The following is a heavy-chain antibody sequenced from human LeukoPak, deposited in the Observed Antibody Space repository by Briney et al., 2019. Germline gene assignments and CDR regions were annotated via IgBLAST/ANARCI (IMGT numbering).Heavy chain of an antibody. CDR3: ALWEIVHYAFDF. V-gene: IGHV1-2*02. Sequence: ASVKVSCKASGYTFTGNYIHWVRQAPGQGLEWMGWINPNSGGTNYAQKFQGRVTMTRDTSISTAYMELNRLRSDDTAVYYCALWEIVHYAFDFWGQGTMVTVSS. J-gene: IGHJ3*01. CDR2: INPNSGGT. CDR1: GYTFTGNY. D-gene: IGHD5-12*01.